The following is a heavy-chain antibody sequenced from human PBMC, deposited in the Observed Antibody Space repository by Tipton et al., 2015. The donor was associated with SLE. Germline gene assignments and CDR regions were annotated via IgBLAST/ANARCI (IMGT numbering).Heavy chain of an antibody. J-gene: IGHJ6*03. CDR3: ARVPAVYYYYMDV. CDR1: GGSIRSYY. CDR2: IYYSRST. Sequence: TLSLTCTVSGGSIRSYYWTWIRQPPGKGLEWIGYIYYSRSTNYNPSLKSRVTISVDTSKNQFSLKLSSVTAADTAVYYCARVPAVYYYYMDVWGKGTTVTVSS. V-gene: IGHV4-59*01. D-gene: IGHD2-2*01.